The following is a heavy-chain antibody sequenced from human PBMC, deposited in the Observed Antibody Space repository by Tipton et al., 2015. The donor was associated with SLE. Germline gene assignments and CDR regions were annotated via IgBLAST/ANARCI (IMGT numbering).Heavy chain of an antibody. J-gene: IGHJ1*01. Sequence: LRLSCTVSGGSISSYYWSWIRQPAGKGLEWIGRIYTSGSTNYNPSLKSRVTISVDTSKNQFSLKLSSVTAADTAVYYCARDEAAAGNEHWGQGTLATVSS. CDR3: ARDEAAAGNEH. CDR1: GGSISSYY. V-gene: IGHV4-4*07. CDR2: IYTSGST. D-gene: IGHD6-13*01.